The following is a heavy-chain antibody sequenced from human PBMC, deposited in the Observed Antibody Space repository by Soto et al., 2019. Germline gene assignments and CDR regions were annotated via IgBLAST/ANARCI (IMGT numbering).Heavy chain of an antibody. CDR1: GGSISVGGYD. J-gene: IGHJ6*02. CDR2: IYYSGST. Sequence: SETLSLTCTVSGGSISVGGYDWTWIRQHPGKGLEWIGYIYYSGSTYYNPSLKSRLTISLDKSQNQFSLNLSSVTAADTAVYYCARYTYDYARSDYYYGLDVWGQGTTVTVSS. V-gene: IGHV4-31*03. CDR3: ARYTYDYARSDYYYGLDV. D-gene: IGHD5-18*01.